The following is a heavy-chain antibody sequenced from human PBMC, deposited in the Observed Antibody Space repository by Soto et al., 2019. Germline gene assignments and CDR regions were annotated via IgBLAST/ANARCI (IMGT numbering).Heavy chain of an antibody. Sequence: SGFTFSSYAMSWVRQAPGKGLEWVSAISGSGGSTYYADSVKGRFTISRDNSKNTLYLQMNSLRAEDTAVYYCAKQVRGVTTHFDYWGQGTLVTVSS. J-gene: IGHJ4*02. D-gene: IGHD3-10*01. V-gene: IGHV3-23*01. CDR1: GFTFSSYA. CDR2: ISGSGGST. CDR3: AKQVRGVTTHFDY.